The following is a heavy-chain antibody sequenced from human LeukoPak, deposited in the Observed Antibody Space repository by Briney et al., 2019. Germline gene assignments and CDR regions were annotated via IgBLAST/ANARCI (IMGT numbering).Heavy chain of an antibody. V-gene: IGHV3-30-3*01. D-gene: IGHD3-10*01. CDR2: ISNDGSNQ. Sequence: GGSLRLSCAASGFTFSSYAMHWVRQAPGKGLEWVSVISNDGSNQYYGGSVKGQITISRDNSKNTLFLQMNSLRADDTAMYYCARDFGPGNYGRQLQHWGQGTLVIVSA. CDR3: ARDFGPGNYGRQLQH. J-gene: IGHJ1*01. CDR1: GFTFSSYA.